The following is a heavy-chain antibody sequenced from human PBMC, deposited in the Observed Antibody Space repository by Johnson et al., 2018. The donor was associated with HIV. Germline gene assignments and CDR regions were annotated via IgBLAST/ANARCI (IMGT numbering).Heavy chain of an antibody. J-gene: IGHJ3*02. Sequence: VQLVESGGGLVQSGGSLRLSCEASGFTVSSNYMSWVRQAPGKGLEWVSGINWNGGSTGYADSVKGRFTISRDNAKNSLYLQVNSLRGEDTALYYCARDVKYYDTSGYHSDAFDIWGQGTLVIVSS. CDR2: INWNGGST. CDR3: ARDVKYYDTSGYHSDAFDI. D-gene: IGHD3-22*01. V-gene: IGHV3-20*04. CDR1: GFTVSSNY.